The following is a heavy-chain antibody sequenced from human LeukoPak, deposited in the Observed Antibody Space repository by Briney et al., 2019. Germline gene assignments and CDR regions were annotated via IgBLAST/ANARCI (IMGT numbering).Heavy chain of an antibody. CDR3: ARVVGAYDAFDI. J-gene: IGHJ3*02. CDR2: IYYSGST. CDR1: GGSISSGDYY. V-gene: IGHV4-30-4*01. D-gene: IGHD1-26*01. Sequence: PSQTLSLTCTVSGGSISSGDYYRSWIRQPPGKGLEWIGYIYYSGSTYYNPSLKSRVTISVDTSKNQFSLKLSSVTAADTAVYYCARVVGAYDAFDIWGQGTMVTVSS.